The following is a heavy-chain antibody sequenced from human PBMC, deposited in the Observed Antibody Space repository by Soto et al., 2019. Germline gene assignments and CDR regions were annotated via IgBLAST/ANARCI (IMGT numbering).Heavy chain of an antibody. V-gene: IGHV4-34*01. CDR1: GGPFSGYY. J-gene: IGHJ4*02. Sequence: SETLSLTCAVYGGPFSGYYWSWIRQPPGKGLEWIGEINHSGSTNYNPSLKSRVTISVDTSKNQFSLKLSSVTAADTAVYYCARGSWGYYDSSGYSDYWGQGTLVTVSS. D-gene: IGHD3-22*01. CDR2: INHSGST. CDR3: ARGSWGYYDSSGYSDY.